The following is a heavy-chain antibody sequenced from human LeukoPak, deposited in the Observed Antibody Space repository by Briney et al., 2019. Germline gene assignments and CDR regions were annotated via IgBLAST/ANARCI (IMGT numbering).Heavy chain of an antibody. D-gene: IGHD4-17*01. CDR3: ARTNPVYGDYDY. CDR2: MFPDGRT. V-gene: IGHV3-53*01. Sequence: GGSLRLSCAVSGFSVNDNYMSWVRQAPGKGLQWVSVMFPDGRTYYADSVKGRFTISRDLARNTLLLQMHSLRADDTAVHYCARTNPVYGDYDYWGQGTLVTASS. J-gene: IGHJ4*02. CDR1: GFSVNDNY.